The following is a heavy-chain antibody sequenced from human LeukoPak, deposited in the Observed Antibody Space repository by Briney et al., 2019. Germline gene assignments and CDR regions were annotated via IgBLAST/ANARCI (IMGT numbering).Heavy chain of an antibody. Sequence: SETLSLTCTVSGGSISSYYWSWIRQPPGKGLEWIGYIYYSGSTNYNPSLKSRVTISVDTSKNQFSLKLSPVTAADTAVYYCARVSLGVGDYYYYYMDVWGKGTTVTVSS. D-gene: IGHD3-3*01. CDR1: GGSISSYY. V-gene: IGHV4-59*01. J-gene: IGHJ6*03. CDR3: ARVSLGVGDYYYYYMDV. CDR2: IYYSGST.